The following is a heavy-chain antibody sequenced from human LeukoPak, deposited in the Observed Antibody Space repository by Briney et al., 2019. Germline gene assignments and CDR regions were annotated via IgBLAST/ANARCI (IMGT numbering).Heavy chain of an antibody. CDR3: ARRACEYSHPYDY. CDR1: EFTFSTYW. J-gene: IGHJ4*02. Sequence: PGGSLRLSCAASEFTFSTYWMSWVRQAPGKGLEWVADIKQDGSEKYYVDSVKGRFTISRQNAKNSLFLQMNSLRAEDTAVYYCARRACEYSHPYDYWGQGTLVTVSS. V-gene: IGHV3-7*03. CDR2: IKQDGSEK. D-gene: IGHD2/OR15-2a*01.